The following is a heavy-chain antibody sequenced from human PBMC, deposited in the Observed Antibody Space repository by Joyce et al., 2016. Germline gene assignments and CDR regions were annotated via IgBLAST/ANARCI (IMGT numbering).Heavy chain of an antibody. CDR3: AGVTYTTLVPPDF. Sequence: EVQLVQSGAEVKKPGESLRISCKGSGYSFSTYWITWGRQMPGKGLEWMGTIDPLNSYDSYTKDSPSFQGHVTISADKSISTAYLQWSSLHASDTATYYCAGVTYTTLVPPDFWGQGTLVTVSS. V-gene: IGHV5-10-1*03. J-gene: IGHJ4*02. D-gene: IGHD5-18*01. CDR1: GYSFSTYW. CDR2: IDPLNSYDSYT.